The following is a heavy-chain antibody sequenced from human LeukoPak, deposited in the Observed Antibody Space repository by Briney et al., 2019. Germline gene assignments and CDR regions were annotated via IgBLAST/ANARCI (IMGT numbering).Heavy chain of an antibody. J-gene: IGHJ4*02. CDR2: ISNSGSST. V-gene: IGHV3-23*01. Sequence: GGSLRLSCAASGFTFSSYAMSWVRQAPGNGLEWVSAISNSGSSTYCADSVKGRFTISRDTSKNTLYLQMNSLRAEDTAVYYCAKGRTLDYWGQGTLVTVPS. CDR1: GFTFSSYA. CDR3: AKGRTLDY. D-gene: IGHD1-14*01.